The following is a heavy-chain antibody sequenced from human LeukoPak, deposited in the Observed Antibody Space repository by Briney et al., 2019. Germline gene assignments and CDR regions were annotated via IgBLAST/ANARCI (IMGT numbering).Heavy chain of an antibody. CDR1: GGSISSYY. V-gene: IGHV4-59*01. Sequence: PSETLSLTCTVSGGSISSYYWSWIRQPPGKGLEWIGYIYYSGSTNYNPSLKSRVTISVDTSKNQFSLKLSSVTAADTAVYYCARLDYRINWFDPWGQGTLVTVSS. J-gene: IGHJ5*02. CDR2: IYYSGST. D-gene: IGHD4-11*01. CDR3: ARLDYRINWFDP.